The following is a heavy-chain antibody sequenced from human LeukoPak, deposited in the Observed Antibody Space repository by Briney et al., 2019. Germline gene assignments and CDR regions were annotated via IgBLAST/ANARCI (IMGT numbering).Heavy chain of an antibody. D-gene: IGHD6-19*01. CDR2: ISHDGINT. CDR1: GFTFSNYA. Sequence: GGSLRLSCAASGFTFSNYAMHWVRQDSGRGLDWVAVISHDGINTYYADSVKGRFTISRDNSKNTLYLQVNSLRVEDTAVYYCVKDQREAYRSGWSRDFDYRGQGTLVTVSS. CDR3: VKDQREAYRSGWSRDFDY. V-gene: IGHV3-30*18. J-gene: IGHJ4*02.